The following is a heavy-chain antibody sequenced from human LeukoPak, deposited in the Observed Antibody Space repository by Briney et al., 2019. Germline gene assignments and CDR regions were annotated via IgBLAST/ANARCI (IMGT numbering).Heavy chain of an antibody. V-gene: IGHV1-2*02. Sequence: GATVRLSCKASAYTFTVHNMYLVRQAPGPGLEWVAWIKPNTGDTKYAQSFQGRVTMTRDTSIRTADMELSRLRSDGTAVYYCAREFAVAGIVRWFDTWGQRTLVTVSS. D-gene: IGHD6-19*01. J-gene: IGHJ5*02. CDR3: AREFAVAGIVRWFDT. CDR1: AYTFTVHN. CDR2: IKPNTGDT.